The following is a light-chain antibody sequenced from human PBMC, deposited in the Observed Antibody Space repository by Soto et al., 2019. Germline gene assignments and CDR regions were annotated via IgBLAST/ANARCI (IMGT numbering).Light chain of an antibody. CDR3: NSYGGTNNYVV. Sequence: QSALTHPPSASGSPGQSVTISCTGTSSDVGGYNYVSWYRQHPGKDPQLIIYDVNKRPSGVPDRFSGAKSGNTASLTVSGLQAEDEADYFCNSYGGTNNYVVFGGGTQLTV. CDR1: SSDVGGYNY. J-gene: IGLJ2*01. CDR2: DVN. V-gene: IGLV2-8*01.